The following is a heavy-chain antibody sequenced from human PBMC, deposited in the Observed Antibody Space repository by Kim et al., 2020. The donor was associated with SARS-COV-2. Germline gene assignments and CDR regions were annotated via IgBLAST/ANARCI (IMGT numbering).Heavy chain of an antibody. CDR3: ARLRSGGSYYYGMDV. V-gene: IGHV5-10-1*01. D-gene: IGHD1-26*01. Sequence: GESLKISCKGSGYSFTSYWISWVRQMPGKGLEWMGRIDPSDSYTNYIPSFQGHVTISADKSISTAYLQWSSLKASDTAMYYCARLRSGGSYYYGMDVWGQGTTVTGSS. J-gene: IGHJ6*02. CDR1: GYSFTSYW. CDR2: IDPSDSYT.